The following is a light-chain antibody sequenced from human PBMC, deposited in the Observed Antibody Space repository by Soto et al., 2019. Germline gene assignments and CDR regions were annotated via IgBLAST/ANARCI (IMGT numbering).Light chain of an antibody. J-gene: IGKJ1*01. CDR1: QRISIW. Sequence: DIQMTQSPSTLSASVGDRVTITCRDMQRISIWLAGYQQKPGKAPTLLSYDASSLESGVTSRFSGSGSGTEFTLPISSLQTDDFATYYCQQYNSYSWTFGQGTKLDIK. CDR3: QQYNSYSWT. CDR2: DAS. V-gene: IGKV1-5*01.